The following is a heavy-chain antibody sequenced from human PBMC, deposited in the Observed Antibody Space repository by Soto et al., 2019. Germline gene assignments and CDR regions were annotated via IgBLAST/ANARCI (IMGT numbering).Heavy chain of an antibody. CDR3: ASVRRGIAARRAFDI. V-gene: IGHV4-59*01. Sequence: SETLSLTCTVSGGSISRYYWSWVRQPPGKGLEWIGYIYYSGSTNYNPSLKSRVTISVETSKNQFSLKMSSVTAADTAVYYCASVRRGIAARRAFDICGQGTMVAVSS. J-gene: IGHJ3*02. CDR2: IYYSGST. CDR1: GGSISRYY. D-gene: IGHD6-6*01.